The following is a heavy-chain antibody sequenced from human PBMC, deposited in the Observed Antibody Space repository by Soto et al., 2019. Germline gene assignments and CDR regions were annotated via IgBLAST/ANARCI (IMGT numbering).Heavy chain of an antibody. D-gene: IGHD2-8*01. J-gene: IGHJ4*02. Sequence: QITLKESGPTLVKPTQTLTLTCTFSGFSLSTSGVGVGWIRQPPGKALEWLALIYWDDDKRYSPSMKSRLTITKDTSKYQVVLTMTNMDPVDTASYYCAHRRCTNCVCYTIFDYWGQGPLVTVAS. CDR1: GFSLSTSGVG. V-gene: IGHV2-5*02. CDR3: AHRRCTNCVCYTIFDY. CDR2: IYWDDDK.